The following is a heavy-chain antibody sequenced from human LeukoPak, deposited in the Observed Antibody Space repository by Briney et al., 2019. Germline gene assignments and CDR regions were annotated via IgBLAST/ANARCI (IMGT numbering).Heavy chain of an antibody. J-gene: IGHJ4*02. V-gene: IGHV3-30*04. CDR3: ARGYCSGGSCDPLDY. Sequence: PGGSLRLSCAASGFTFSSYAMHWVRQAPGQGLEWVAVISYDGSNKYYADSVKGRFTISRDNSKNTLYLQMNSLRAEDTAVYYCARGYCSGGSCDPLDYWGQGTLVTVSS. CDR1: GFTFSSYA. D-gene: IGHD2-15*01. CDR2: ISYDGSNK.